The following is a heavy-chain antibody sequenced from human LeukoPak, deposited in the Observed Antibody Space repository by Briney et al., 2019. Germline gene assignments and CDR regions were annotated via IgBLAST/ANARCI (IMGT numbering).Heavy chain of an antibody. Sequence: ASVKVSCKASGYTFTSYAMNWVRQAPGQGLEWMGWINTNTGNPTYAQGFTGRFVFSLDTSVSTAYLQISSLKAEDTAVYYCARDLGVRGVIYYYYVDVWGKGTTVTVSS. CDR1: GYTFTSYA. CDR3: ARDLGVRGVIYYYYVDV. V-gene: IGHV7-4-1*02. D-gene: IGHD3-10*01. J-gene: IGHJ6*03. CDR2: INTNTGNP.